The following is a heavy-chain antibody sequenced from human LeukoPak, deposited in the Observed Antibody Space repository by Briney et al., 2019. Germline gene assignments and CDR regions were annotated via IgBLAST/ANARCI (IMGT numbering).Heavy chain of an antibody. Sequence: SETLPLTCTVSGGSISSGGYYWSWIRQPPGKGLEWIGYIYHSGSTYYNPSLKSRVTTSVDRSKNQFSLKLSSVTAADTAVYYCARGAEYYYDSSGYHYYMDVWGKGTTVTVSS. J-gene: IGHJ6*03. D-gene: IGHD3-22*01. CDR2: IYHSGST. V-gene: IGHV4-30-2*01. CDR1: GGSISSGGYY. CDR3: ARGAEYYYDSSGYHYYMDV.